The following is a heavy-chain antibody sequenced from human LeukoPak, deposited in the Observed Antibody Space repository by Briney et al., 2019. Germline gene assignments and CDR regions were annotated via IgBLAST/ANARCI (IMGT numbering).Heavy chain of an antibody. V-gene: IGHV4-39*07. CDR1: GGSISSSSYY. CDR3: ARGLNRGYYYDSSGYGFDY. CDR2: IYYSGST. J-gene: IGHJ4*02. D-gene: IGHD3-22*01. Sequence: PSETLSLTCTVSGGSISSSSYYWGWIRQPPGKGLEWIGSIYYSGSTYYNPSLKSRVTISVDTSKNQFSLKLSSVTAADTAVYYCARGLNRGYYYDSSGYGFDYWGQGTLVTVSS.